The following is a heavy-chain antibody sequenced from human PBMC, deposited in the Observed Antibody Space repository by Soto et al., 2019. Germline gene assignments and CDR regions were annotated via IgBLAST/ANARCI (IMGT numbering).Heavy chain of an antibody. V-gene: IGHV4-39*01. CDR2: VHNGGST. CDR1: GASVSSSSNY. CDR3: ARGLSSPSATGV. D-gene: IGHD6-6*01. Sequence: QLQLQESGPGLVKPSETLSLTCTVSGASVSSSSNYWGWIRQPPGKGLEWIGSVHNGGSTYYSPYLQSRVTITADTSKNQFSLNLSSVTAADTAVYYCARGLSSPSATGVWGQGTLVTVSS. J-gene: IGHJ4*02.